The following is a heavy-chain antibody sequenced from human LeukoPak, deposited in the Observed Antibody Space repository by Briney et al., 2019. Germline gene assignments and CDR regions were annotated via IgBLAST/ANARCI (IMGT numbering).Heavy chain of an antibody. D-gene: IGHD1-14*01. CDR3: ARHRGQYNAHDAFDI. CDR1: GGSVSGHY. Sequence: SETLSLTCTVSGGSVSGHYWSWIRQTPGKGLEWIGYILYSGSTRYNPSLGSRVTISADTSKDLFSLTLTSVTAADTALYYCARHRGQYNAHDAFDIWGRGTLVAASS. CDR2: ILYSGST. V-gene: IGHV4-59*08. J-gene: IGHJ3*02.